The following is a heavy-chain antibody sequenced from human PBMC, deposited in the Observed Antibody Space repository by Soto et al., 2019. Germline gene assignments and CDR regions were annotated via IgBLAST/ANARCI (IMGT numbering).Heavy chain of an antibody. CDR3: ARDLRGLPTDHVLRFLEWLPDAAYYYYGMDV. D-gene: IGHD3-3*01. J-gene: IGHJ6*02. CDR1: GYTFTSYG. Sequence: QVQLVQSGAEVKKPGASVKVSCKASGYTFTSYGISWVRQAPGQGLEWMGWISAYNGNTNYAQKLQGRVTRTTDTSTSTADMELRSLRSDDTAVYYCARDLRGLPTDHVLRFLEWLPDAAYYYYGMDVWGQGTTVTVSS. V-gene: IGHV1-18*01. CDR2: ISAYNGNT.